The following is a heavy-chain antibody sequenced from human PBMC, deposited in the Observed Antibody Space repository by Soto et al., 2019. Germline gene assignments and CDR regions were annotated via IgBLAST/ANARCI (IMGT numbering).Heavy chain of an antibody. Sequence: QITLKESGPTLVKPTQTLTLTCTFSGFLLSTSGVGVAWIRQPPGKALEWLSLIYLDDDKRYSPSLKRRLTISMVASKMLVVLTIVTIAPRGTVTEYFAHTPVGASRVRGTARYFRHWGQGTLVTISS. CDR1: GFLLSTSGVG. CDR2: IYLDDDK. V-gene: IGHV2-5*02. J-gene: IGHJ1*01. D-gene: IGHD1-26*01. CDR3: AHTPVGASRVRGTARYFRH.